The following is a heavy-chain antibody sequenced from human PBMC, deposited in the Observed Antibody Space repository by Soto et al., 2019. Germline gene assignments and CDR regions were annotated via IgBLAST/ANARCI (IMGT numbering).Heavy chain of an antibody. J-gene: IGHJ4*02. D-gene: IGHD5-12*01. Sequence: QVQLPESGPGLVKPSQTLSLTCTVSGGSISSGDYYWSWIRQPPGKGLEWIGYIFYSGSTYYDLDLKSLVTISVNTSKNQFSLKLGSVTAADTAVYYCARWLGYGPHFDYWGQGTLGTVAS. V-gene: IGHV4-30-4*01. CDR2: IFYSGST. CDR1: GGSISSGDYY. CDR3: ARWLGYGPHFDY.